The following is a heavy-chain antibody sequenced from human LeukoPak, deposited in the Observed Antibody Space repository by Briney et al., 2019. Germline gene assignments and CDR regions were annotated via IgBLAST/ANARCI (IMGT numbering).Heavy chain of an antibody. CDR1: GFTFSSFG. CDR2: IWYDGTNK. Sequence: GRSLRLSCAASGFTFSSFGMHWVRQAPGKGLEWVAVIWYDGTNKYYADSVKGRFTIPRDNSKNTLYLQMNSLRAEDTAVYYCARAYYDSSGYHDYWGQGTLVTVSS. CDR3: ARAYYDSSGYHDY. J-gene: IGHJ4*02. D-gene: IGHD3-22*01. V-gene: IGHV3-33*01.